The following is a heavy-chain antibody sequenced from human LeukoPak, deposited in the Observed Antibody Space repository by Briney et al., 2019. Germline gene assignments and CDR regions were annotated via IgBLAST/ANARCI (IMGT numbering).Heavy chain of an antibody. CDR1: GFTFIDYA. Sequence: GRSLRLSCATSGFTFIDYAMHWVRQVPGKGLEWVSGVNWIGGSIGYADSVRGRFTISRDNAKNSLYLQMSSLRPEDTALYYCAKDLMGYYYDSSGYYFDYWGQGTLVTVSS. CDR3: AKDLMGYYYDSSGYYFDY. J-gene: IGHJ4*02. D-gene: IGHD3-22*01. V-gene: IGHV3-9*01. CDR2: VNWIGGSI.